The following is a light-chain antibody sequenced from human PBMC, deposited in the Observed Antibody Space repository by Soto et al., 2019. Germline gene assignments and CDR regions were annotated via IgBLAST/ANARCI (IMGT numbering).Light chain of an antibody. J-gene: IGKJ5*01. V-gene: IGKV3-20*01. CDR1: QSVSKSY. CDR2: GAS. CDR3: QQYGSSPIT. Sequence: EIVLTQSPGTLSLSPGERVTLSCRASQSVSKSYLAWYQQKPGRAPRLLIYGASSRATGIPDRFSGSGSGTDFTLTVSRLEPEDFAVYYCQQYGSSPITFGQGTRLEIK.